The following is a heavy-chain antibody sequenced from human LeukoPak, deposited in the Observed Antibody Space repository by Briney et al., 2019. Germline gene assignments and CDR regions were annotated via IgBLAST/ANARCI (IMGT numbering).Heavy chain of an antibody. CDR1: GGTFSSYA. V-gene: IGHV1-69*13. D-gene: IGHD5-24*01. Sequence: ASVKVSCKASGGTFSSYAISWVRQAPGQGLEWMGGIIPIFGTANYAQKFQGRVTITADESTSTAYMELSSLRSEDTAVYYCASERRDGYNFETNYWGQGTLVTVSS. CDR3: ASERRDGYNFETNY. CDR2: IIPIFGTA. J-gene: IGHJ4*02.